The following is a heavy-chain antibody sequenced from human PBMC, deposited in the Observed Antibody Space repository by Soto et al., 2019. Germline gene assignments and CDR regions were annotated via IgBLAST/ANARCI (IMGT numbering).Heavy chain of an antibody. CDR2: IYYSGST. CDR3: ASLHGRDVLLWFGEPPEVLDV. CDR1: GGSISSYY. Sequence: PSETLSLTCTVSGGSISSYYWSWIRQPPGKGLEWIGYIYYSGSTNYNPSLKSRVTISVDTSKNQFSLKLSSVTAEDTAVYYCASLHGRDVLLWFGEPPEVLDVWGQGTTVTVSS. D-gene: IGHD3-10*01. V-gene: IGHV4-59*01. J-gene: IGHJ6*02.